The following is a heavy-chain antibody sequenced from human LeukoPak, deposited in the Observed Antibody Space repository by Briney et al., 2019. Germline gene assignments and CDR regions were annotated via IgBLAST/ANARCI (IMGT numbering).Heavy chain of an antibody. CDR2: IYYSGST. Sequence: SETLSHTCTVSGGSISSYYWSWIRQPPGKGLEWIGYIYYSGSTNYNPSLKSRVTISVDTSKNQFSLKLSSVTAADTAVYYCAGAPGTEVEMATAYWGQGTLVTVSS. D-gene: IGHD5-24*01. CDR1: GGSISSYY. V-gene: IGHV4-59*01. CDR3: AGAPGTEVEMATAY. J-gene: IGHJ4*02.